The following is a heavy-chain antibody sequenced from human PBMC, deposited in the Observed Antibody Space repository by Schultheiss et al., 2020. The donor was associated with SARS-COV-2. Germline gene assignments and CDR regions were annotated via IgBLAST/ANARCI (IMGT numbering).Heavy chain of an antibody. CDR3: ASEEPAASFDY. V-gene: IGHV4-59*10. J-gene: IGHJ4*02. D-gene: IGHD2-2*01. CDR1: GGSFSSYY. Sequence: SETLSLTCAVYGGSFSSYYWSWIRQPAGKGLEWIGRIYTSGSTNYNPSLKSRVTMSVDTSKNQFSLKLSSVTAADTAVYYCASEEPAASFDYWGQGTLVTVSS. CDR2: IYTSGST.